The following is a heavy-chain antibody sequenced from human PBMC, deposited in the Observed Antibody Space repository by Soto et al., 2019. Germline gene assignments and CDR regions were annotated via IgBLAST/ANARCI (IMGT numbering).Heavy chain of an antibody. CDR2: ISSSSSYI. CDR3: ERVRRGGIGRNWFDP. J-gene: IGHJ5*02. Sequence: GGSLRLSCAASGFTFSSYSMNWVRQAPGKGLEWVSSISSSSSYIYYADSVKGRFTISRDNAKNSLYLQMNSLRAEDTAVYYCERVRRGGIGRNWFDPWGQATLVPVYS. V-gene: IGHV3-21*01. CDR1: GFTFSSYS. D-gene: IGHD3-16*01.